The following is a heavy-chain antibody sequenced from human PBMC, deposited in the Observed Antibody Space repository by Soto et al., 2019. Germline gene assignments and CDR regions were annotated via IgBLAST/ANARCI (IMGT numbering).Heavy chain of an antibody. D-gene: IGHD6-13*01. V-gene: IGHV4-59*08. CDR1: GGSISRYY. CDR3: ARRYSSAFDI. CDR2: IYYSGST. Sequence: SETLSLTCTVSGGSISRYYWSWIRQPPGKGLEWIGYIYYSGSTNYNPSLKSRVTISVDTSKNQFSLKLSSATAADTAVYYCARRYSSAFDIWGQGTMVTV. J-gene: IGHJ3*02.